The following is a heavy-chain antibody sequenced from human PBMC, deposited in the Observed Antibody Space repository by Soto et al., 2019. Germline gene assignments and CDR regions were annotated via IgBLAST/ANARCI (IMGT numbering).Heavy chain of an antibody. CDR3: ARLGASYQAMDS. Sequence: SETLSLTCTVSDGSLSPNYWSWIRQPPGTGLEWIGYIYYAGTTTCNPSLQSRVSISLDTSKNAVSLKLTSVTAADTAVYFCARLGASYQAMDSWGQGTLVPVSS. D-gene: IGHD2-2*01. CDR1: DGSLSPNY. V-gene: IGHV4-59*08. CDR2: IYYAGTT. J-gene: IGHJ1*01.